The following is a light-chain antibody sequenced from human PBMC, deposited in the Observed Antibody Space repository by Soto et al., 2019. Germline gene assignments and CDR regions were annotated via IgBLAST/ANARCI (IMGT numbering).Light chain of an antibody. CDR3: XQYRSYPWT. CDR2: KAS. J-gene: IGKJ1*01. Sequence: DIPMTQSPSTLSAAEGDRVTITCRASQSVSAWLAWYQQKPGKAPKLLIYKASTLETGVPSRFSGSGYGAXXXLXXSSLQPDDLGTYXXXQYRSYPWTFGQGTKVEIK. CDR1: QSVSAW. V-gene: IGKV1-5*03.